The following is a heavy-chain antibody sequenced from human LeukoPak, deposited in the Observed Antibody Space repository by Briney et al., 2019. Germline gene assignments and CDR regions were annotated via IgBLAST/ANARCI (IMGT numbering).Heavy chain of an antibody. Sequence: PSETLSLTCTVSGASISNYYWSWIRQPPGKGLEWIGYIYYSGSTNYNPSLNSRVTISVDKSKSQLSLKLSPVTAADTAVYYCARDRGYLDGFDIWGQGTMVTVSS. CDR3: ARDRGYLDGFDI. D-gene: IGHD3-10*01. CDR1: GASISNYY. CDR2: IYYSGST. J-gene: IGHJ3*02. V-gene: IGHV4-59*01.